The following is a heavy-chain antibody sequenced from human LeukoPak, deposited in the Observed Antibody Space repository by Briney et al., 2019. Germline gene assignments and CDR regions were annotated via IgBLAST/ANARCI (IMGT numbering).Heavy chain of an antibody. D-gene: IGHD3-22*01. CDR2: ISSSGSTI. CDR1: GFTFSSYE. J-gene: IGHJ3*02. Sequence: QPGGSLRLSCAASGFTFSSYEMNWVRQAPGKGLEWVSYISSSGSTIYYADSVKGRFTISRDNAKNSLYLQMNSLGAEDTAVYYCARGMYYYDSSGYAFDIWGQGTMVTVSS. CDR3: ARGMYYYDSSGYAFDI. V-gene: IGHV3-48*03.